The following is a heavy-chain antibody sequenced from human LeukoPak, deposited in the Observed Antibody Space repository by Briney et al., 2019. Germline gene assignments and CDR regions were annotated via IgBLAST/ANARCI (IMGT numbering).Heavy chain of an antibody. CDR3: ARIAAEDIFDY. Sequence: ASVKVSCKASGYTFTSYDINWVRQATGQGLEWMGWMNPNSGNTDYAQKFQGRVTMTRNTSISTAYMELSSLRSEDTAVYYCARIAAEDIFDYWGQGTLVTVSS. D-gene: IGHD6-13*01. J-gene: IGHJ4*02. V-gene: IGHV1-8*01. CDR1: GYTFTSYD. CDR2: MNPNSGNT.